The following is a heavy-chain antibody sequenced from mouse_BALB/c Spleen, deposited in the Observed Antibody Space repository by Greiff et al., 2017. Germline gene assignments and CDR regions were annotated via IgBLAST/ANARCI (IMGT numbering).Heavy chain of an antibody. CDR3: TRSGGHYAMDY. J-gene: IGHJ4*01. Sequence: VQLQQSGTVLARPGASVKMSCKASGYSFTSYWMHWVKQRPGQGLEWIGAIYPGNSDTSYNQKFKGKAKLTAVTSASTAYMELSSLTNEDSAVYYCTRSGGHYAMDYWGQGTSVTVSS. V-gene: IGHV1-5*01. CDR2: IYPGNSDT. CDR1: GYSFTSYW. D-gene: IGHD1-1*02.